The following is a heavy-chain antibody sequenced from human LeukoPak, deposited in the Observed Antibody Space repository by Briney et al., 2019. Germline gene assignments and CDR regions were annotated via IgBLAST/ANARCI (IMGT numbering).Heavy chain of an antibody. V-gene: IGHV4-34*01. J-gene: IGHJ6*03. CDR3: GSALTFPDFDYYMDV. CDR2: INPSGKT. D-gene: IGHD2/OR15-2a*01. Sequence: SETLSLSCAVYGRSFSGYQWTWVRQSPGMGLEWIGEINPSGKTNSNPSVTSGVIISVDTSKNQFFLRLSSATDADTAIYYHGSALTFPDFDYYMDVWGEGTTVTVSS. CDR1: GRSFSGYQ.